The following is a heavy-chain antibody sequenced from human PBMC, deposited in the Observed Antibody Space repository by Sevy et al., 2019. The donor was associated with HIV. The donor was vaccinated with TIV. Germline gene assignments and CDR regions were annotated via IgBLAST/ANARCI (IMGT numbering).Heavy chain of an antibody. CDR3: ARGRHYYGSGSYYWFDP. D-gene: IGHD3-10*01. Sequence: SETLSLTCAVYGGSFSGYYWSWIRQPPGKGLEWIGEINHSGSTNYNPSLKSRVTISVDTSKNQFSLKLSSVTAEDTAVYYCARGRHYYGSGSYYWFDPWGQGTLVTVSS. V-gene: IGHV4-34*01. CDR1: GGSFSGYY. CDR2: INHSGST. J-gene: IGHJ5*02.